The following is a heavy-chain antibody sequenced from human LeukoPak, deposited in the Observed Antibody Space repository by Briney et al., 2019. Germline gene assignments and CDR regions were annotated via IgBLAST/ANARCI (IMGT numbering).Heavy chain of an antibody. CDR3: AKDGYEVAGTSPYYYYYYMDV. V-gene: IGHV3-23*01. CDR2: ISGSGGST. D-gene: IGHD6-19*01. CDR1: GFTFSSYA. Sequence: GGSLRLSCAASGFTFSSYAMSWVRQAPGKGLEWVSAISGSGGSTYYADSVKGRFTISRDNSKNTLYLQMNSLRAEDTAVYYCAKDGYEVAGTSPYYYYYYMDVWGKGTTVTVSS. J-gene: IGHJ6*03.